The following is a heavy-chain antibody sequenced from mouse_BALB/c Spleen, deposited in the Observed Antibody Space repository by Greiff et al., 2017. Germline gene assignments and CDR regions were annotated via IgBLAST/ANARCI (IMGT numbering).Heavy chain of an antibody. CDR2: INPSSGYT. J-gene: IGHJ3*01. V-gene: IGHV1-4*01. D-gene: IGHD1-1*02. Sequence: QVQLQQSGAELARPGASVKMSCKASGYTFTSYTMHWVKQRPGQGLEWIGYINPSSGYTNYNQKFKDKATLTADKSSSTAYMQLSSLTSEDSAVYYCARENGLAWFAYWGQGTLVTVSA. CDR3: ARENGLAWFAY. CDR1: GYTFTSYT.